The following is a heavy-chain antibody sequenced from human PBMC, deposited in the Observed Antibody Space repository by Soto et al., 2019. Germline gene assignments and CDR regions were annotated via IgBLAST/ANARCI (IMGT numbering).Heavy chain of an antibody. D-gene: IGHD3-10*01. CDR1: GFTFSSYA. CDR3: AGGEQYYYGSGSYMITGVVYYYGMDV. V-gene: IGHV3-30-3*01. Sequence: QVQLVESGGGVVQPGRSLRLSCAASGFTFSSYAMHWVRQAPGKGLEWVAVISYDGSNKYYADSVKGRFTISRDNSKNTLYLQMNSLRAEDTAVYYCAGGEQYYYGSGSYMITGVVYYYGMDVWGQGTTVTVSS. J-gene: IGHJ6*02. CDR2: ISYDGSNK.